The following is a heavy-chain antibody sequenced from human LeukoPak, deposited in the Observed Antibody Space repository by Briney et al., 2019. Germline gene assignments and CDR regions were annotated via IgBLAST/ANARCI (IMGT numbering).Heavy chain of an antibody. D-gene: IGHD3-22*01. J-gene: IGHJ4*02. CDR1: GASFSTGDQY. CDR2: IHPSGML. V-gene: IGHV4-31*03. CDR3: SRGLDSRKLGY. Sequence: SQTLSLTCTVSGASFSTGDQYWNWIRQSPGKGLEWIGSIHPSGMLYNNPSLESRVTISIDTSNNQFSLHLNSVTAADPAVYFCSRGLDSRKLGYWGQGTLVTVSS.